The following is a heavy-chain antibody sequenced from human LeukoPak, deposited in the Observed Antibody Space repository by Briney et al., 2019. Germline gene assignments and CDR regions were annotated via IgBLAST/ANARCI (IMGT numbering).Heavy chain of an antibody. J-gene: IGHJ4*02. V-gene: IGHV3-15*01. CDR3: SKDLPHTRAWALKY. Sequence: GGSLRLSCAASGFTFSSYWMSWVRQAPGKGLEWVGRIKSKTDGGTTDYAAPVKGRFTISRDDSENTLYLQMNSLRTDDTAVYYCSKDLPHTRAWALKYWGQGALVTVSS. CDR2: IKSKTDGGTT. D-gene: IGHD2-2*01. CDR1: GFTFSSYW.